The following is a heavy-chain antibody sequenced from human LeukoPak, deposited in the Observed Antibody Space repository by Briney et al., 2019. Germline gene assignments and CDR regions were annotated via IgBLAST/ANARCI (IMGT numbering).Heavy chain of an antibody. D-gene: IGHD3-3*01. J-gene: IGHJ4*02. V-gene: IGHV4-34*01. CDR2: ISHRGRT. CDR1: GGSVSGYY. CDR3: ARIPRYFLEPFDY. Sequence: PSETLSLTCAVYGGSVSGYYWRWIRQPPGKGLEWIGEISHRGRTHYNPSLKGRVTMSVDTSKNQFALEVDSVTAADTAVYYCARIPRYFLEPFDYWGQGILVTVSS.